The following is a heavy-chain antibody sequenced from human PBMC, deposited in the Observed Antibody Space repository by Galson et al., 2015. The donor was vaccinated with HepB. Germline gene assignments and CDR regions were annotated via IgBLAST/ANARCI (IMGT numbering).Heavy chain of an antibody. CDR2: ISESGAIT. CDR3: ANIPIRVTGRGLGS. CDR1: GFTFSRYV. Sequence: SLRLSCAASGFTFSRYVMSWVRQGPGKGLECVASISESGAITDYADPVKGRFTISRDNSRYTVYLQMSDLRVEDTGVYYCANIPIRVTGRGLGSWGQGTQVTVSS. J-gene: IGHJ5*02. V-gene: IGHV3-23*01. D-gene: IGHD2-21*02.